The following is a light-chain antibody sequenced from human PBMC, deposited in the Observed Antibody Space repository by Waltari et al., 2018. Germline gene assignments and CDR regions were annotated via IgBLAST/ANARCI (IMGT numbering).Light chain of an antibody. Sequence: DVVMTQSPLFLPVTPGEPASISCRSSQTLLNSNGYNYLDWFLQKPGHSPQLLIYSGSNRASGVPDRFSGSGSGTDFTLKISRVEAEDVGIYYCMQALQTPLTFGGGTKVEIK. CDR3: MQALQTPLT. CDR2: SGS. J-gene: IGKJ4*01. CDR1: QTLLNSNGYNY. V-gene: IGKV2-28*01.